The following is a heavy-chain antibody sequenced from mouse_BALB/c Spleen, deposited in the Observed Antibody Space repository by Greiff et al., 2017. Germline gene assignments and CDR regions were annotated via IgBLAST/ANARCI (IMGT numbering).Heavy chain of an antibody. CDR1: GFTFSSYA. CDR3: ASTKITATGH. J-gene: IGHJ3*01. D-gene: IGHD2-4*01. V-gene: IGHV5-9-4*01. Sequence: EVQLVESGGGLVKPGGSLKLSCAASGFTFSSYAMSWVRQTPEKRLEWVAEISSGGSYTYYPDTVTGRFTISRDNAKNTLYLEMSSLEAEDTAMYDCASTKITATGHWGQGTLVTVSA. CDR2: ISSGGSYT.